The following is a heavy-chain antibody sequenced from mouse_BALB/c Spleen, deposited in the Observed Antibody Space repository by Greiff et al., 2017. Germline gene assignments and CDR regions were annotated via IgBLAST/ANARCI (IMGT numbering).Heavy chain of an antibody. CDR2: IDPENGNT. CDR1: GFNIKDSY. CDR3: ARRYYGSSRYWYFDV. Sequence: EVQLQQSGAELVRPGALVKLSCKASGFNIKDSYMHWVKQRPEQGLEWIGWIDPENGNTIYDPKFQGKASITADTSSNTAYLQLSSLTSEDTAVYYCARRYYGSSRYWYFDVWGAGTTVTVSS. D-gene: IGHD1-1*01. J-gene: IGHJ1*01. V-gene: IGHV14-1*02.